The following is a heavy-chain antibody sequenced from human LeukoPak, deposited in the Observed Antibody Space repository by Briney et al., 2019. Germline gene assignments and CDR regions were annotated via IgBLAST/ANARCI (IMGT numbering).Heavy chain of an antibody. V-gene: IGHV3-13*01. CDR1: GFTFSSYD. J-gene: IGHJ4*02. D-gene: IGHD3-22*01. CDR2: IGTAGDT. Sequence: SGGSLRLSCAASGFTFSSYDMHWVRQATGKGPEWVSAIGTAGDTYYPGSVKGRFTISRENAKNSLYLQMNSLRAEDTAVYYCARVRIYYDSSGYDYWGQGTLVTVSS. CDR3: ARVRIYYDSSGYDY.